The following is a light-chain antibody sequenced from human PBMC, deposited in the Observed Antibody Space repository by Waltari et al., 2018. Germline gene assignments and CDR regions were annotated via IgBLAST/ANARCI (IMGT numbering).Light chain of an antibody. J-gene: IGKJ4*01. CDR2: DAS. Sequence: EIVLTQSPATLSLSPGERATLSCRASQSVSSYLAWYQQKPGQAPRLLSYDASNRAAGIPARFSGSGSGTDFTLTISSLEPEDFAVYYCQQRSNWLTFGGGTKVEIK. CDR1: QSVSSY. V-gene: IGKV3-11*01. CDR3: QQRSNWLT.